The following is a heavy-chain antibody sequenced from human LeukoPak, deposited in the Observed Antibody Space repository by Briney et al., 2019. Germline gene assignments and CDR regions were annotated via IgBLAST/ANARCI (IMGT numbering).Heavy chain of an antibody. V-gene: IGHV4-4*02. Sequence: ASGTLSLTCAVSGGSISSSNWWSWVRQPPGKGLEWIGEIYHSGSTNYNPSLKSRVTISVDKSKNQFSLKLSSVTAADTAVYYWASLRGVIILAFDIWGQGTMVTVSS. D-gene: IGHD3-10*01. J-gene: IGHJ3*02. CDR3: ASLRGVIILAFDI. CDR2: IYHSGST. CDR1: GGSISSSNW.